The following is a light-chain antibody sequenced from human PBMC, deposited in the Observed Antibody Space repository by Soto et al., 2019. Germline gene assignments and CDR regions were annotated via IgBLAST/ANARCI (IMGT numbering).Light chain of an antibody. V-gene: IGLV2-8*01. CDR3: NSYEGGNSPYV. J-gene: IGLJ1*01. Sequence: QSVPAQPPSASGSPGQSVTISCTGTSNDVGGYNYVSWYQQHPGRAPKLIIYEVTQRPSGVPDRFSGSKSGNTASLTVSGLQAEDEADYYCNSYEGGNSPYVFGTGTKVTVL. CDR2: EVT. CDR1: SNDVGGYNY.